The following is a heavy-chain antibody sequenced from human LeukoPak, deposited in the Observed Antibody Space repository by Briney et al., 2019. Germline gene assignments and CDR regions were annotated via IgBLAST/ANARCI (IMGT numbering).Heavy chain of an antibody. Sequence: SDTLSLTCTVSGGSISSGGYYWSWIRQHPGQGLEWIGYIYYSGSTYYNPSLKSLVTISVDTSKNQFSLKLSSVTAADTAVYYCARVRYCSGGSCYSPYYYYYMDVWGKGTTVTVSS. J-gene: IGHJ6*03. CDR2: IYYSGST. V-gene: IGHV4-31*01. D-gene: IGHD2-15*01. CDR3: ARVRYCSGGSCYSPYYYYYMDV. CDR1: GGSISSGGYY.